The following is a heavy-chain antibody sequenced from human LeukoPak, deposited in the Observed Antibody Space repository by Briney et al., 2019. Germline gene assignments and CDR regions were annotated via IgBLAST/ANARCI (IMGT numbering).Heavy chain of an antibody. V-gene: IGHV3-48*04. J-gene: IGHJ6*02. D-gene: IGHD2-2*02. CDR1: GFTFSSYS. Sequence: PGGSLRLSCAASGFTFSSYSMNWVRQAPGTGLEWVSYISGSGNTIYYADSVKGRFTISRDNAKGSLYLQMNSLRAEDTAVYYCARDRYCSSTSCYTGGYYYYGMDVWGQGTTVTVSS. CDR2: ISGSGNTI. CDR3: ARDRYCSSTSCYTGGYYYYGMDV.